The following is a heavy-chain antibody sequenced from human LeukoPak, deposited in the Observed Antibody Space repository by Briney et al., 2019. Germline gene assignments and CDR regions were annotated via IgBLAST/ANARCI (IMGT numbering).Heavy chain of an antibody. CDR2: IYYSGST. D-gene: IGHD4-23*01. V-gene: IGHV4-39*01. CDR3: ARRRVNSPIDS. J-gene: IGHJ4*02. Sequence: PSETPSLTCTVSGGSISISSYYWGWIRQPPGKGLEWIGNIYYSGSTNYNSSLKSRVTISVGTSKNQFSLKLSSVTAADTAVYYCARRRVNSPIDSWGQGTLVTVSS. CDR1: GGSISISSYY.